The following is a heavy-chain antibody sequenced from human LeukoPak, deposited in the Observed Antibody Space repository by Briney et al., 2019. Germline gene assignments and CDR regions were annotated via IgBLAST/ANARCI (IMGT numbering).Heavy chain of an antibody. CDR3: AKLRLGELSFPGYFDY. D-gene: IGHD3-16*02. V-gene: IGHV3-23*01. J-gene: IGHJ4*02. CDR2: ISGSGGST. Sequence: SSSSYYWGWIRQPPGKGLEWVSAISGSGGSTYYADSVKGRFTISRDNSKNTLYLQMNSLRAEDTAVYYCAKLRLGELSFPGYFDYWGQGTLVTVSS. CDR1: SSSSYY.